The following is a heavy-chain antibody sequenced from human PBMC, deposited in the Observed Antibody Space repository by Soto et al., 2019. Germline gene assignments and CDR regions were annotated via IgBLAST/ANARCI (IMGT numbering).Heavy chain of an antibody. CDR2: NSGSGGST. CDR3: ARYRDVVTGYLRFLAY. J-gene: IGHJ4*02. V-gene: IGHV3-23*01. CDR1: GFTFSSYA. D-gene: IGHD3-9*01. Sequence: EVQVLESGGGLVQPGGSLRLSCAGSGFTFSSYAMSWVRQVPGKRLEWVSANSGSGGSTYYADSVKGRFTISRDNPKNTQYLQVNSLRAEDTSVYYCARYRDVVTGYLRFLAYWGQGTLVTVSS.